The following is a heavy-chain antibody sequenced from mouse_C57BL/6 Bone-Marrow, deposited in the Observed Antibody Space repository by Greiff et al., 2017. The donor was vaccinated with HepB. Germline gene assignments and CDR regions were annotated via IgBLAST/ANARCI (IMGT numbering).Heavy chain of an antibody. D-gene: IGHD1-1*01. CDR3: AKGDYYGSSYYFDY. CDR2: ISYSGST. Sequence: EVKLMESGPCLAKPSQTLSLTCSVPGYSITSDYWNWIRKFPGNKLEYMGYISYSGSTYYNPSLKSRISITRDTSKNQYYLQLNSVTTEDTATYYCAKGDYYGSSYYFDYWGQGTTLTVSS. CDR1: GYSITSDY. J-gene: IGHJ2*01. V-gene: IGHV3-8*01.